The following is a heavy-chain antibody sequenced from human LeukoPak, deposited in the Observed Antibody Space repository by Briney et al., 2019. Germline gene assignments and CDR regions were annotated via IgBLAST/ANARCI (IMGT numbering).Heavy chain of an antibody. D-gene: IGHD1-26*01. Sequence: SETLSLTCAVYGGSFSGYYWSWIRQPPGKGLEWIGEINHSGSTNYNPSLKSRVTISVHTSKNQFSLKLSSVTAADTAVYYCARDGREWELHYYYYMDVWGKGTTVTVSS. V-gene: IGHV4-34*01. CDR1: GGSFSGYY. CDR3: ARDGREWELHYYYYMDV. J-gene: IGHJ6*03. CDR2: INHSGST.